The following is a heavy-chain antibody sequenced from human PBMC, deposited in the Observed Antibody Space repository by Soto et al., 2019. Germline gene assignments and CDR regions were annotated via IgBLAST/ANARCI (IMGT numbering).Heavy chain of an antibody. J-gene: IGHJ6*03. D-gene: IGHD6-13*01. V-gene: IGHV5-51*01. CDR1: GFSFTSYW. Sequence: GESLKISCKGSGFSFTSYWIGWVRQMPGKGLEWMGIIYPGDSDTRYSPSFQGQVTFSADKSLSTAYLQWSSRKASDTAMYYFARHQTSGSSWYYYYDYRDVWGKGPTVTVAS. CDR3: ARHQTSGSSWYYYYDYRDV. CDR2: IYPGDSDT.